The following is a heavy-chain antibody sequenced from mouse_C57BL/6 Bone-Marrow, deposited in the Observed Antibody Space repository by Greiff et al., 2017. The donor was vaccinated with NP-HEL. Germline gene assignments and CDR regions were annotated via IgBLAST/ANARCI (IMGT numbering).Heavy chain of an antibody. CDR2: IDPSDSYT. J-gene: IGHJ2*01. D-gene: IGHD4-1*01. V-gene: IGHV1-69*01. CDR1: GYTFTSYW. Sequence: VKLQQPGAELVMPGASVKLSCKASGYTFTSYWMHWVKQRPGQGLEWIGEIDPSDSYTNYNQKFKGKSTLTVDKSSSTAYMQLSSLTSEDSAVYYCATNSYFDYWGQGTTLTVSS. CDR3: ATNSYFDY.